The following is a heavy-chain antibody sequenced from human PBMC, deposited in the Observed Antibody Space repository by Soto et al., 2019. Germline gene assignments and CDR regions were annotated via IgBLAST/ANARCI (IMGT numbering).Heavy chain of an antibody. V-gene: IGHV4-59*01. CDR2: IYYSGIT. Sequence: SETLSLTCTVSGGSISSYYWSWIRQPPGKGLEWIGYIYYSGITNYTPSLKSRVTISVDTSKNQFSLKLSSVTAADTAVYYCARDPGGFWSGSYIYNWFDSWGQGTLVTVSS. CDR3: ARDPGGFWSGSYIYNWFDS. D-gene: IGHD3-3*01. J-gene: IGHJ5*01. CDR1: GGSISSYY.